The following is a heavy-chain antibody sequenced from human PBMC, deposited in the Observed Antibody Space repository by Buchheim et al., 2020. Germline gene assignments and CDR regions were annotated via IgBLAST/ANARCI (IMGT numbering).Heavy chain of an antibody. CDR3: ARVPPPRDGYNSGFDY. Sequence: QVQLVQSGAEVKKPGASVKVSCKASGYTSTSYYMHWVRQAPGQGLEWMGIINPSGGSTSYAQKFQGRVTMTRDTSTSTVYMELSSLRSEDTAVYYCARVPPPRDGYNSGFDYWGQGTL. J-gene: IGHJ4*02. V-gene: IGHV1-46*01. CDR1: GYTSTSYY. CDR2: INPSGGST. D-gene: IGHD5-24*01.